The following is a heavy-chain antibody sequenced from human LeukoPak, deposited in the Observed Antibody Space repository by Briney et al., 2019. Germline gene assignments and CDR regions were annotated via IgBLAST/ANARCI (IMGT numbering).Heavy chain of an antibody. Sequence: PSETLSLTCSVSGSSIGRHYWTWIRQPPGKGLEWIGYTHFSGSSNYNPSLKSRATTSLDRDKNQISLTLTSVTAADTAVYFCARAKAAGSYDFWGQGTLVTVSS. CDR2: THFSGSS. J-gene: IGHJ4*02. CDR1: GSSIGRHY. CDR3: ARAKAAGSYDF. V-gene: IGHV4-59*11. D-gene: IGHD6-13*01.